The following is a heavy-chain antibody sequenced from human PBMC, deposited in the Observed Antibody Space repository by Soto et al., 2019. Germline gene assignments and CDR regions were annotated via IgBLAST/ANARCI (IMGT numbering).Heavy chain of an antibody. CDR2: IRYDGSET. J-gene: IGHJ5*02. CDR1: GFTFSNYW. V-gene: IGHV3-7*01. D-gene: IGHD2-2*01. CDR3: ARVDCGSTGCRGRDWFDP. Sequence: EVQLVESGGGLVQPGGSLRLSCAASGFTFSNYWMTWVRQAPGKGLEWVASIRYDGSETSLLESVVGRFTVSRDNSKNLVYLQMNSLRSEYKAVYYCARVDCGSTGCRGRDWFDPWGEGTLVTVSS.